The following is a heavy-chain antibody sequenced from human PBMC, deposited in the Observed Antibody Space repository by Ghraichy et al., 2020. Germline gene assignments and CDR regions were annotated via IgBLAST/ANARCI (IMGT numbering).Heavy chain of an antibody. V-gene: IGHV3-23*01. CDR2: ISGGGAGT. J-gene: IGHJ5*02. D-gene: IGHD4-17*01. CDR1: GFTFDTYA. Sequence: GGSLRLSCTASGFTFDTYALSWVRQAPGEGLQWVSTISGGGAGTYYTDSVTGRFAISRDNSKNTVYLQMRNLRVDDSAIYYCVRERGYGDYEWFDPWGQGALVTVSS. CDR3: VRERGYGDYEWFDP.